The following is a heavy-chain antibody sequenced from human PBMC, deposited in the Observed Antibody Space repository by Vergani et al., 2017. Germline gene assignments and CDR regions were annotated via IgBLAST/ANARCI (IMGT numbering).Heavy chain of an antibody. V-gene: IGHV3-49*04. CDR3: SRGRGYSFGYSDY. D-gene: IGHD5-18*01. CDR1: GFSFGDYP. Sequence: EVQLVESGGGLVPPGRSLRLSCAASGFSFGDYPMTWVRQAPGKGLEWVAFIRNKAYGGTTEYAASVKGRFTISRDDSKRLAYLQLSGLKTEDTAVYCCSRGRGYSFGYSDYWGQGTLVTVSS. CDR2: IRNKAYGGTT. J-gene: IGHJ4*02.